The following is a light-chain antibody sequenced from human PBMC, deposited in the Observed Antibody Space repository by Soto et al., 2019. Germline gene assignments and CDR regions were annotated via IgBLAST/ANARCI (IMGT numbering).Light chain of an antibody. V-gene: IGLV2-14*01. CDR1: SSDVGGYNY. Sequence: QSALTQPASVSGSPGQSITISCTGNSSDVGGYNYVSWYQQHPGKAPKLMIYDVSNRPSGVSNRFSGSKSGNTASLTISGLQAEDEADYYCSSYTGSSTLMVFGGGTKLTVL. CDR3: SSYTGSSTLMV. J-gene: IGLJ2*01. CDR2: DVS.